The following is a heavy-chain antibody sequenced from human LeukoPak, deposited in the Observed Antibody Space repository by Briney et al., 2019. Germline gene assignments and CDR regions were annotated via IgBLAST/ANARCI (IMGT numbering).Heavy chain of an antibody. CDR3: ARAGGTRSDF. Sequence: GGSLRLSCAASGFTFSSYAMNWVRQAPGKGLEWVSYISSSSSTIYYADSVKGRFNISRDNAKNSLYLQMNSLRDEDTALFYCARAGGTRSDFWGQGTLVSVSS. CDR2: ISSSSSTI. D-gene: IGHD1-14*01. V-gene: IGHV3-48*02. J-gene: IGHJ4*02. CDR1: GFTFSSYA.